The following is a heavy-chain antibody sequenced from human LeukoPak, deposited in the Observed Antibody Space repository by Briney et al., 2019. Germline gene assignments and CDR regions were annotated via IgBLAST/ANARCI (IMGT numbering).Heavy chain of an antibody. J-gene: IGHJ6*03. D-gene: IGHD3-10*01. CDR3: ARDGYYGSGRGYYYYMDV. V-gene: IGHV3-21*01. Sequence: GGSLRLSCAASGFTFSSYSMNWVRQAPGKGLEWVSSISSSSSYIYYADSVEGRFTISRDNAKNSLYLQMNSLRAEDTAVYYCARDGYYGSGRGYYYYMDVWGKGTTVTVSS. CDR2: ISSSSSYI. CDR1: GFTFSSYS.